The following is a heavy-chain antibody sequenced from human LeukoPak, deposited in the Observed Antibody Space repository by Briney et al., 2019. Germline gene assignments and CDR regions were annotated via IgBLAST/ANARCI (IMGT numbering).Heavy chain of an antibody. V-gene: IGHV1-24*01. J-gene: IGHJ3*01. Sequence: ASVKVSCKVSGYTLTELSTHWVRQAPGKGLEWMGGFDPEDGERIYAQKFQDRVTMTEDTSTDTAYMELRSLRSEDTAMYYCATALRLEALDLWGHGTMVTVSS. CDR1: GYTLTELS. D-gene: IGHD3-16*01. CDR3: ATALRLEALDL. CDR2: FDPEDGER.